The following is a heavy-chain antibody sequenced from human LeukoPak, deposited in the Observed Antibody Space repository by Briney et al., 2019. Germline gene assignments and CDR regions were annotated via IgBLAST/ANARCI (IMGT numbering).Heavy chain of an antibody. Sequence: ASVKVSCKASGYTFTGYYMHWVRQAPGQGLEWMGWINPNSGGTNYAQKFQGWVTMTGDTSISTAYMELSRLRSDDTAVYYCARGEEHGSGNFDYWGQGTPVTVSS. D-gene: IGHD3-10*01. CDR3: ARGEEHGSGNFDY. J-gene: IGHJ4*02. CDR2: INPNSGGT. CDR1: GYTFTGYY. V-gene: IGHV1-2*04.